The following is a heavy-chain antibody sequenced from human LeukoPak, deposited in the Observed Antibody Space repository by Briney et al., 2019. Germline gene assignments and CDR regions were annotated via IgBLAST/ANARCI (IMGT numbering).Heavy chain of an antibody. CDR2: INHSGST. D-gene: IGHD3-3*01. V-gene: IGHV4-39*07. J-gene: IGHJ5*02. CDR3: ARGQLALRIFGVVKKFDP. CDR1: GGSISSSSYY. Sequence: ASETLSLTCTVSGGSISSSSYYWGWIRQPPGKGLEWIGEINHSGSTNYNPSLKSRVTISVDTSKNQFSLKLSSVTAADTAVYYCARGQLALRIFGVVKKFDPWGQGTLVTVSS.